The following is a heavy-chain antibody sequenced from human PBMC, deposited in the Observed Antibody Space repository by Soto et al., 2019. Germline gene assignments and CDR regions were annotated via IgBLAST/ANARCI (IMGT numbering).Heavy chain of an antibody. Sequence: QVQLQQWGAGLLKPSETLSLTCAVYGGSFSGYYWSWIRQPPGKRLEWIGEINHSGITNYNPFLKSRVTISVDTSKYQYDLKLSSVTAADTAVYYFARGLGSFDPTIVATTFYYWAHVTLLTLSS. V-gene: IGHV4-34*01. J-gene: IGHJ4*01. CDR3: ARGLGSFDPTIVATTFYY. D-gene: IGHD5-12*01. CDR1: GGSFSGYY. CDR2: INHSGIT.